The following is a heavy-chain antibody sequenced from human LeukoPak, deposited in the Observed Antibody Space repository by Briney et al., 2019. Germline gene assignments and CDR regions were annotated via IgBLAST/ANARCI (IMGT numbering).Heavy chain of an antibody. CDR3: ARVRARYYYGSGSYQDY. J-gene: IGHJ4*02. D-gene: IGHD3-10*01. CDR1: GDSISSGGYS. V-gene: IGHV4-34*01. CDR2: INHSGST. Sequence: SETLSLTCAVSGDSISSGGYSWSWIRQPPGKGLEWIGEINHSGSTNYNPSLKSRVTISVDTSKNQFSLRLSSVTAADTAVYYCARVRARYYYGSGSYQDYWGQGTLVTVSS.